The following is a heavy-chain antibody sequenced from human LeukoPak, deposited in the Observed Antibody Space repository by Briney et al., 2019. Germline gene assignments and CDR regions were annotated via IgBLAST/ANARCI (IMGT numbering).Heavy chain of an antibody. CDR3: ARGGDGYDNGIH. D-gene: IGHD5-24*01. V-gene: IGHV1-69*04. Sequence: SVKLSCKASGGSFSSYAVNWVRQAPGQGLEWMGRVIPLLDIVDYAQILKGRVTITADKSTGTAFIELSSLRSEDTGVYFCARGGDGYDNGIHWGQGTLVTVS. J-gene: IGHJ4*02. CDR1: GGSFSSYA. CDR2: VIPLLDIV.